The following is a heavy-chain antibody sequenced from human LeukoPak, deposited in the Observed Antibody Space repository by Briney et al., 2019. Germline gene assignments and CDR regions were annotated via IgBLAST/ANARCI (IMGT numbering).Heavy chain of an antibody. V-gene: IGHV3-48*04. CDR3: VRDTITYDIFTGSPDY. D-gene: IGHD3-9*01. J-gene: IGHJ4*02. CDR2: ISSSSSTI. CDR1: GFTFSSYS. Sequence: PGGSLRLSCAASGFTFSSYSMNWVRRAPGKGLEWVSYISSSSSTIYYADSVKGRFTISRDNAKNSLYLQMDSLGAEDTAVYYCVRDTITYDIFTGSPDYWGQGTLVIVSS.